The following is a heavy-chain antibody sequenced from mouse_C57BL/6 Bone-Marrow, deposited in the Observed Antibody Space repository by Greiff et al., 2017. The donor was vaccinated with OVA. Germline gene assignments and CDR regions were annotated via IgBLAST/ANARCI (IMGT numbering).Heavy chain of an antibody. CDR3: AITAYYGSSPLGY. D-gene: IGHD1-1*01. CDR1: GYTFTSYW. CDR2: IHPYDSDT. J-gene: IGHJ2*01. Sequence: QVQLQQPGAELVKPGASVKVSCKASGYTFTSYWMHWVKQRPGQGLEWIGRIHPYDSDTNYNQKFKGKATLTVDKSTSTAYMQLSSLTSEDSAVYYCAITAYYGSSPLGYWGQGTTLTVSS. V-gene: IGHV1-74*01.